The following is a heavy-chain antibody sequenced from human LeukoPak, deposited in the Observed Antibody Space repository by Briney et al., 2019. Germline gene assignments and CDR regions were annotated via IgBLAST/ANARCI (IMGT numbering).Heavy chain of an antibody. Sequence: SQTLSLTCTVSGGSISSGSYYWSWIRQPPGKGLEWIGYIYYSGSTNYNPSLKSRVTISVDTSKNQFSLKLSSVTAADTAVYYCASQDGLLRFDYWGQGTLVTVSS. CDR2: IYYSGST. V-gene: IGHV4-61*01. CDR1: GGSISSGSYY. J-gene: IGHJ4*02. CDR3: ASQDGLLRFDY. D-gene: IGHD2-15*01.